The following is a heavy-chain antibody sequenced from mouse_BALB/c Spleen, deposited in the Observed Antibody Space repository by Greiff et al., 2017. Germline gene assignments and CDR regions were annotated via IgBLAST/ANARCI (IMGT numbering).Heavy chain of an antibody. CDR2: IRNKANGYTT. D-gene: IGHD2-1*01. CDR1: GFTFTDYY. V-gene: IGHV7-3*02. Sequence: EVQLVESGGGLVQPGGSLRLSCATSGFTFTDYYMSWVRQPPGKELEWLGFIRNKANGYTTEYSASVKGRFTISRDNSQSILYLQMNTLGAEDSATYYCARDMGGNYPFAYWGQGTLVTVSA. CDR3: ARDMGGNYPFAY. J-gene: IGHJ3*01.